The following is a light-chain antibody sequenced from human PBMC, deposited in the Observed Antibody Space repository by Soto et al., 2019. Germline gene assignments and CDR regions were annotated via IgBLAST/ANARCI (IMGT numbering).Light chain of an antibody. CDR1: QSVSSSY. Sequence: EIVLTQSPGTLSLSPGERATLSCRASQSVSSSYLAWYQQKLGQAPRLLIYGASSRATGIPDRFSGSGSGTDFTLTISRLEPEDFAVYYCQQYDSSPVTFGQGTKVEIK. CDR2: GAS. CDR3: QQYDSSPVT. J-gene: IGKJ1*01. V-gene: IGKV3-20*01.